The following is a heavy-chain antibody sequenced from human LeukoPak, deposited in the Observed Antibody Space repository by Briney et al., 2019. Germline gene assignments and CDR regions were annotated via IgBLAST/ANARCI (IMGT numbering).Heavy chain of an antibody. CDR3: AREGMVVAPRYSAYFDY. D-gene: IGHD2-15*01. CDR1: GFTFSSYA. CDR2: ISYDGSNK. Sequence: PGGSLRLSCAASGFTFSSYAMHWVRQAPGKGLEWVAVISYDGSNKYYADSVKGRFTISRDNSKNTLYLQVNSLRAEDTAVYYCAREGMVVAPRYSAYFDYWGQGTLVTVSS. J-gene: IGHJ4*02. V-gene: IGHV3-30*01.